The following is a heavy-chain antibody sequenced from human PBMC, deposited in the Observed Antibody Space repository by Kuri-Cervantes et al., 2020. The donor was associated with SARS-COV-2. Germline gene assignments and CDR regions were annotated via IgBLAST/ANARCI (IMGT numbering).Heavy chain of an antibody. CDR1: GFTFGDHA. D-gene: IGHD4-11*01. CDR2: IRSNSHGGAA. J-gene: IGHJ6*02. Sequence: GGSLRLSCSASGFTFGDHAMSWFRQAPGKGLEWVGFIRSNSHGGAAESAASVKGRFTISRDDSKSIAYLQMNSLRAEDTAVYYCASRTVTTGYYYGMDVWGQGTTVTVSS. V-gene: IGHV3-49*03. CDR3: ASRTVTTGYYYGMDV.